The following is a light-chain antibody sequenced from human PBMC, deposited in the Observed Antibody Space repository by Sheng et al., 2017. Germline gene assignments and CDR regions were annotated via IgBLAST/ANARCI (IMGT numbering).Light chain of an antibody. J-gene: IGKJ2*03. CDR2: GAS. CDR1: QSVSSN. CDR3: QQYRKWYS. V-gene: IGKV3-15*01. Sequence: EILMTQSPGTLSVSPGERATLSCRASQSVSSNLAWYQQKPGQAPRLLIYGASTRATGIPGRFSGSGSGTEFTLTISNLESEDFAVYYCQQYRKWYSFRPGDQAGDQT.